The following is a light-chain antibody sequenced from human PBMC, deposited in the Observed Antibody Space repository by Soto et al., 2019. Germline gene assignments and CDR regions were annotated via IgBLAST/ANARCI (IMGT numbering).Light chain of an antibody. CDR3: MQAQQIPRT. Sequence: EIVMTQSPLSLSLTPREPASISFRYRESLLRTSGGNCLDWYLQRPGQSPQLLIYLGSKRASGVSDRFSGSGSGTRFTLRISRVEAEDVGFYYCMQAQQIPRTFGQGTKVDI. J-gene: IGKJ1*01. CDR2: LGS. V-gene: IGKV2-28*01. CDR1: ESLLRTSGGNC.